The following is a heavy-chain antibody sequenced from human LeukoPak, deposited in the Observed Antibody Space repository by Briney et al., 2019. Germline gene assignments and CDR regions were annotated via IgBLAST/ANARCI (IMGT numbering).Heavy chain of an antibody. Sequence: TGGSLRLSCAASGFTFSSYGMHWVRQAPGKGLEWVAVISYDGSNKYYADSVKGRFTISRDNSKNTLYLQMNSLRAEDTAVYYCARDLSSSWYLEEYNWFDPWGQGTLVTVSS. D-gene: IGHD6-13*01. CDR1: GFTFSSYG. CDR2: ISYDGSNK. CDR3: ARDLSSSWYLEEYNWFDP. J-gene: IGHJ5*02. V-gene: IGHV3-30*03.